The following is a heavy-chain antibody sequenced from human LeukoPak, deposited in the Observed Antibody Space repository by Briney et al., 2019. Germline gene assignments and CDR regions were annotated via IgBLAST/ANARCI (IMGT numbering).Heavy chain of an antibody. CDR3: ARGVAAAGTDAFDI. CDR2: IDHSGST. CDR1: GGSFSGYY. Sequence: HSETLSLTCAVYGGSFSGYYWSWIRQPPGRGLEWIGEIDHSGSTNYNPSLKSRVTISVDTSKNQFSLKLSSVTAADTAVYYCARGVAAAGTDAFDIWGQGTMVTVSS. J-gene: IGHJ3*02. V-gene: IGHV4-34*01. D-gene: IGHD6-13*01.